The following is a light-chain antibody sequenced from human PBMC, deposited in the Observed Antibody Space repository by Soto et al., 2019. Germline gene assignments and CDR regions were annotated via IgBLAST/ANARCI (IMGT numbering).Light chain of an antibody. J-gene: IGKJ1*01. Sequence: EIVMTQSPATLSVSPGERATLSRRASQSVSSNLAWYQQKPGQAPRLLMYGASSRATGVPARFSGSGSGTEFTLSISSLQSEDFAVYYCQQYDKWPWTFGQGTKVEIK. CDR2: GAS. V-gene: IGKV3-15*01. CDR3: QQYDKWPWT. CDR1: QSVSSN.